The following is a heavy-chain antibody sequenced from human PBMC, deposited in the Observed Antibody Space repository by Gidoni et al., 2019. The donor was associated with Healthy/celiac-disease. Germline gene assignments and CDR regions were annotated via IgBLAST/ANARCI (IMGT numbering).Heavy chain of an antibody. CDR3: ARAGSGYYLYYFDY. CDR1: GFTFSSYW. CDR2: IKQDGSEK. D-gene: IGHD3-3*01. Sequence: EVQLVESGGGLVQPGGSLRLSCAASGFTFSSYWMSWVRQAPGKGLEWVANIKQDGSEKYYVDSVKGRFTISRDNAKNSLYLQMNSLRAEDTAVYYCARAGSGYYLYYFDYWGQGTLVTVSS. J-gene: IGHJ4*02. V-gene: IGHV3-7*04.